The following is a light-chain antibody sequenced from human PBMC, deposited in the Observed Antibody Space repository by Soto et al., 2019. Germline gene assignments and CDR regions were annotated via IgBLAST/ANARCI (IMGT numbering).Light chain of an antibody. CDR1: SSDVGGYNY. V-gene: IGLV2-8*01. CDR3: LSYAGSNNLI. Sequence: QAVVTQPPSASGSPGQSVTISCTGTSSDVGGYNYVSWYQQHPGKAPKLMISEVNKRPSGVPGRFSGSKSGITASLTVSGRQAEDEADYYCLSYAGSNNLIFGGGTKLTVL. CDR2: EVN. J-gene: IGLJ2*01.